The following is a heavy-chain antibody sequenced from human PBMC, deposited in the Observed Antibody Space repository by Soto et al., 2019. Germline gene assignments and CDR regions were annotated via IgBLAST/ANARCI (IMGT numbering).Heavy chain of an antibody. D-gene: IGHD3-3*01. CDR3: AKEWTYYDFWSGYYPYFDD. J-gene: IGHJ4*02. V-gene: IGHV3-30*18. Sequence: QVQLVESGGGVVQPGRSLRLSCAASGFTFSSYGMHWVRQAPGKGLEWVAVISYDGSNKYYADSVKGRFTISRDNSKNTRYRKMNILSAEDTAVYYCAKEWTYYDFWSGYYPYFDDWGQGTLVTVSS. CDR1: GFTFSSYG. CDR2: ISYDGSNK.